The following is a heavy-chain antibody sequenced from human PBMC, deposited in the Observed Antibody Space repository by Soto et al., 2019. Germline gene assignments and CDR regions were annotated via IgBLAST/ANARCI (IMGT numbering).Heavy chain of an antibody. D-gene: IGHD4-4*01. CDR3: ARDRRYSNYGYYYYYYGMDV. V-gene: IGHV1-69*06. Sequence: KVSCKASGGTFSSYAISWVRQAPGQGLEWMGGIIPIFGTANYAQKFQGRVTITADKSTSTAYMELSSLRSEDTAVYYCARDRRYSNYGYYYYYYGMDVWGQGTTVTVSS. CDR2: IIPIFGTA. CDR1: GGTFSSYA. J-gene: IGHJ6*02.